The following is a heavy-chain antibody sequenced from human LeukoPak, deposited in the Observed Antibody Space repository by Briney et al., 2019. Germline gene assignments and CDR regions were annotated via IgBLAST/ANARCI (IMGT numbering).Heavy chain of an antibody. J-gene: IGHJ4*02. D-gene: IGHD3-3*01. CDR3: ISQSLNFWSVPLH. CDR2: INPKSGGT. Sequence: ASVKVSCKPSGYTFSADYIHWVRQAPGEGLEWMGWINPKSGGTDYAQKFQGRVTMTRDTSITTANMELSRLRSDDTAVYYCISQSLNFWSVPLHRGQGTLVTVSS. V-gene: IGHV1-2*02. CDR1: GYTFSADY.